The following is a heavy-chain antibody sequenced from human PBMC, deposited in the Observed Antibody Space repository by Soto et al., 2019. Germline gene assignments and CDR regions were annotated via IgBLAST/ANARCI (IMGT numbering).Heavy chain of an antibody. CDR2: ISSTGTYT. V-gene: IGHV3-11*05. Sequence: QVQLVESGGGLVKPGGSLRLSCAASGFTFTDYYMNWIRQAPGKGLEWVSCISSTGTYTNYAASVKGRFTISRDNAKNSLYLQMNSLRAEDTAVYYCARDANYAANWGQGTLVTVSS. D-gene: IGHD1-7*01. CDR1: GFTFTDYY. CDR3: ARDANYAAN. J-gene: IGHJ4*02.